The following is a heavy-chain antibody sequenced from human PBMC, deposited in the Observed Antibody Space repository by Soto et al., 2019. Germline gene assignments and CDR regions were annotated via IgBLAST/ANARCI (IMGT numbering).Heavy chain of an antibody. CDR3: ARVGSSWYFPSDY. V-gene: IGHV3-33*01. CDR1: GFTFSSYG. CDR2: IWYDGSNK. D-gene: IGHD6-13*01. J-gene: IGHJ4*02. Sequence: GGSLRLSCAASGFTFSSYGMHWVRQAPGKGLEWVAVIWYDGSNKYYADSVKGRFTISRDNSKNTLYLQMNSLRAEDTAVYYCARVGSSWYFPSDYWGQGTLVTVSS.